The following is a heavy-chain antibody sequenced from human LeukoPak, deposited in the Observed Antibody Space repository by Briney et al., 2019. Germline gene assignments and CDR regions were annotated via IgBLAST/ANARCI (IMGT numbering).Heavy chain of an antibody. D-gene: IGHD3-22*01. CDR1: GDSIRSGDNY. CDR3: ARGSYYYDSTGHYFDY. J-gene: IGHJ4*02. V-gene: IGHV4-30-4*01. Sequence: SETLSLTCSVSGDSIRSGDNYWSWVRQPPGKDLEWIGYIYSTGSTSYNPSLQSRVIMSVDTSKNQFSLKLTSVTVTDTAVYFCARGSYYYDSTGHYFDYWGPGTLVTVSS. CDR2: IYSTGST.